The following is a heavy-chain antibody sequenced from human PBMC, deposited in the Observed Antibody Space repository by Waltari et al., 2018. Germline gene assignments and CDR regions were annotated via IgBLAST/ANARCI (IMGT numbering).Heavy chain of an antibody. J-gene: IGHJ4*02. V-gene: IGHV3-48*03. CDR3: ANRPTGKAY. CDR1: GFTFSSYE. D-gene: IGHD1-1*01. Sequence: EVQLVESGGGLVQPGGSLRLSCAASGFTFSSYEVSWVRQAPGKGLEWVSYISSSGSTIYYADSVKGRFTISRDNAKNSLYLQMNSLRDEDTAVYYCANRPTGKAYWGQGTLVTVSS. CDR2: ISSSGSTI.